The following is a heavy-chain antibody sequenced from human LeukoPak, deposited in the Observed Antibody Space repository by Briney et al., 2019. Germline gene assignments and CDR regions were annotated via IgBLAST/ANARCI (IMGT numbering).Heavy chain of an antibody. Sequence: GSLRLSCAASGFTFSSYAMSWVRQAPGKGLEWIGEINHSGSTNYNPSLKSRVTISVDTSKNQFSLKLSSVTAADTAVYYCARAPAHGGNGSWGQGTLVTVSS. D-gene: IGHD4-23*01. CDR2: INHSGST. J-gene: IGHJ4*02. CDR3: ARAPAHGGNGS. V-gene: IGHV4-34*01. CDR1: GFTFSSYA.